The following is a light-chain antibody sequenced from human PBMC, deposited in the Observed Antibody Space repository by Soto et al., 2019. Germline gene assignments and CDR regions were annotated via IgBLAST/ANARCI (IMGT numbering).Light chain of an antibody. CDR3: QQRSSWPLT. CDR2: DAS. V-gene: IGKV3-11*01. CDR1: QSVSSF. Sequence: EIVLTQSPATLALSPGERATLSCRASQSVSSFLAWYQQKPGQAPRLLIYDASKRATSISARFSGSGSGTDFTLTISSLEPEDFAVYYCQQRSSWPLTFGGGTKVEIK. J-gene: IGKJ4*01.